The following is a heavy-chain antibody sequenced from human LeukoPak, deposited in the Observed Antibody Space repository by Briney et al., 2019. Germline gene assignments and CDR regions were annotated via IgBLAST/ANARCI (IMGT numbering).Heavy chain of an antibody. D-gene: IGHD3-22*01. V-gene: IGHV4-39*07. CDR3: TRGSIAYYYMDV. J-gene: IGHJ6*03. Sequence: SETLSLTCTVSGGSISSSDSYWGWIRQPPGKGLEWIGNIYYSGTTYYNPSLKSRVTISVDTSKNQFSLKLSSVTAADTAVYYCTRGSIAYYYMDVWGKGTTVTISS. CDR1: GGSISSSDSY. CDR2: IYYSGTT.